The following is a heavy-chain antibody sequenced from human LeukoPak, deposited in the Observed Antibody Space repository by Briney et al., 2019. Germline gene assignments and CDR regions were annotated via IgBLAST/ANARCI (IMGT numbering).Heavy chain of an antibody. D-gene: IGHD3-10*01. CDR3: ARRGPYYYGSGSYYNMVDWFDP. J-gene: IGHJ5*02. CDR1: GGSFSGYY. CDR2: INHSGST. V-gene: IGHV4-34*01. Sequence: SETLSLTCAVYGGSFSGYYWSWIRQPPGKGLEWIGEINHSGSTNYNPSLKSRVTISVDTSKNQFSLKLSSVTAADTAVYYCARRGPYYYGSGSYYNMVDWFDPWGQGTLVTVSS.